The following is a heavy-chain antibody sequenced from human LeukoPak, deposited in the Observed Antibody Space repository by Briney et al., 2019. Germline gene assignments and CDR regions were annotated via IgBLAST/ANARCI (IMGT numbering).Heavy chain of an antibody. CDR2: IIPIFGTA. J-gene: IGHJ6*03. CDR1: GGTFSSYA. CDR3: ACDYRHPPWYYMDV. V-gene: IGHV1-69*05. D-gene: IGHD4-11*01. Sequence: ASVKVSCKASGGTFSSYAISWVRQAPGQGLEWMGRIIPIFGTANYAQKFQGRATITTDESTSTAYMELSSLRSEDTAVYYCACDYRHPPWYYMDVWGKGTTVTVSS.